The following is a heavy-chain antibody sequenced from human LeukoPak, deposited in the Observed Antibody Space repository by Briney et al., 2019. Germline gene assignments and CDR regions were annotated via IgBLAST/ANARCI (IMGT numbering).Heavy chain of an antibody. CDR3: ARGLTRKAAAARDFDYWGQGTS. J-gene: IGHJ5*02. D-gene: IGHD6-13*01. CDR2: MNPNSGNT. CDR1: GYTFTSYD. V-gene: IGHV1-8*03. Sequence: ASVKVSCKASGYTFTSYDINWVRQATGQGLEWMGWMNPNSGNTGYAQKFQGRVTITRNTSISTAYMELSSLRSEDTAVYYCARGLTRKAAAARDFDYWGQGTSWGQGTLVTVSS.